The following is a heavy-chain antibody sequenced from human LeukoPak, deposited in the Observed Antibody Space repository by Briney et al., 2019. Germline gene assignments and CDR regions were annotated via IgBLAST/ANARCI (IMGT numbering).Heavy chain of an antibody. V-gene: IGHV1-2*02. D-gene: IGHD1-26*01. Sequence: ASVKVSCTASGYTFTVYYMHWVRQAPGQGLEWMGWINLKSGGTNYVQKFQGRVTMTRDTSISTAYMELSRLRSDDTAVYYCARDLIVGATCFDYWGQGTLVTVSS. CDR1: GYTFTVYY. CDR3: ARDLIVGATCFDY. CDR2: INLKSGGT. J-gene: IGHJ4*02.